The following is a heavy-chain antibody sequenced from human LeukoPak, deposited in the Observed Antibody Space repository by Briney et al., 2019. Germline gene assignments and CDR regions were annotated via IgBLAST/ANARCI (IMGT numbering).Heavy chain of an antibody. CDR3: AVHLPGDYLDP. CDR1: GYTLTIYD. V-gene: IGHV1-8*01. J-gene: IGHJ5*02. Sequence: ASVRVSSKASGYTLTIYDINWVRQAAGQGREWMGWMNPDSGNTDFAQKFQGRVTMTRNTSISTAYMELSSLTSEDTAVYYCAVHLPGDYLDPWGQGTLVTVSS. CDR2: MNPDSGNT. D-gene: IGHD4-17*01.